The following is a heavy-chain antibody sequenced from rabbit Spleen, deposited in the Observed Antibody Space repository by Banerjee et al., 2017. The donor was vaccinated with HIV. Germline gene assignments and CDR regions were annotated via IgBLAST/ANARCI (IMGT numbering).Heavy chain of an antibody. CDR1: GFSFSSGYD. Sequence: QEQLKETGGGLVQPGGSLKLSCKASGFSFSSGYDMCWVRQAPGKGLQWIACINTYTGKAVYATWANGRFTVSRTSSTTVTLQMTSLTAADTATYFCARDLASVVGWNFSLWGPGTLVTVS. J-gene: IGHJ4*01. CDR2: INTYTGKA. V-gene: IGHV1S45*01. D-gene: IGHD3-1*01. CDR3: ARDLASVVGWNFSL.